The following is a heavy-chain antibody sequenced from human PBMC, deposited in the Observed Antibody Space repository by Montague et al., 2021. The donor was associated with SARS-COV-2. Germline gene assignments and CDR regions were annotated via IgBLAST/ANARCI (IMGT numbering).Heavy chain of an antibody. J-gene: IGHJ5*02. CDR1: GFSFSTSGEG. Sequence: PALVKPTQTLTLTCTFSGFSFSTSGEGVGWIRQPPGKALEWLALIYWDDDKRYSPSLKSRLTITKDTSKNQVVLTMTNMDPVDTATYYCAHRRGLPDVPGRFDPWGQGTLVTVSS. D-gene: IGHD2-2*01. CDR2: IYWDDDK. V-gene: IGHV2-5*02. CDR3: AHRRGLPDVPGRFDP.